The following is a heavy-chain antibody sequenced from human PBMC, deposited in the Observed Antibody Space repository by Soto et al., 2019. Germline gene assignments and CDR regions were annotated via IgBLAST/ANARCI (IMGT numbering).Heavy chain of an antibody. V-gene: IGHV1-69*06. Sequence: QVQLVQSGAEVKKPGSSVKVSCKASGGTFSSYAISWVRQAPGQGLEWMGGIIPIFGTANYAQKCQGRVTITADKSTSTAYMELSSLRSEDTAVYYCARGEGYCSGGSCYGNWYFDLWGRGTLVTVSS. J-gene: IGHJ2*01. CDR2: IIPIFGTA. CDR3: ARGEGYCSGGSCYGNWYFDL. D-gene: IGHD2-15*01. CDR1: GGTFSSYA.